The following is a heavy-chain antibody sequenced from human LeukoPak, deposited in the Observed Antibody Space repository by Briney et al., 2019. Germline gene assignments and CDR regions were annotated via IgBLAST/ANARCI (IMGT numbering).Heavy chain of an antibody. Sequence: GGSLRLSCAASGFAFDDYAMPWVRQAPGKGLEWVSGISWNSGSIGYADSVKGRFTITRDNAKNSLYLQMNSLRAEDTALYYCAKDYSSGRGLVDYWGQGTLVTVSS. J-gene: IGHJ4*02. V-gene: IGHV3-9*01. D-gene: IGHD6-19*01. CDR2: ISWNSGSI. CDR3: AKDYSSGRGLVDY. CDR1: GFAFDDYA.